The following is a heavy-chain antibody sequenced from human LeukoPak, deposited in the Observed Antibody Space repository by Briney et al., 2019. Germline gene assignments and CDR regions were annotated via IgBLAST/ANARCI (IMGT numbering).Heavy chain of an antibody. D-gene: IGHD3-10*01. V-gene: IGHV4-34*01. Sequence: SETLSLTCAVYGGSFSGYYWNWIRQPPGKGLEWIGEINHSGSTNYNSSLKSRVTISVDTSKNQFSLKLSSVTAADTAVYYCARDMWFGDFKDAFDIWGQGTMVTVSS. J-gene: IGHJ3*02. CDR1: GGSFSGYY. CDR2: INHSGST. CDR3: ARDMWFGDFKDAFDI.